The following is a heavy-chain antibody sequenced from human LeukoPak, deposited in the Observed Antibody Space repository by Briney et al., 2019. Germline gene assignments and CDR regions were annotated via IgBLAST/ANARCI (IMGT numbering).Heavy chain of an antibody. CDR3: ARESCSGGNCPYGMDV. CDR2: TYYRSKWYN. Sequence: SQTLSLTCVISGDIVSSNSATWNWIRQSPSRGLEWLGRTYYRSKWYNDYIVSVKSRITINPDTSKNQFSLQLNSVTPEDTAVYYCARESCSGGNCPYGMDVWGQGTTVTVSS. V-gene: IGHV6-1*01. D-gene: IGHD2-15*01. CDR1: GDIVSSNSAT. J-gene: IGHJ6*02.